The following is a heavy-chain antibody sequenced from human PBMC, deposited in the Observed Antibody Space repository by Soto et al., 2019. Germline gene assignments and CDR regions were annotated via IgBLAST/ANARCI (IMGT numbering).Heavy chain of an antibody. CDR2: INHSGST. Sequence: KQSQTLSLTCAVYGGSFSGYYWSWIRQPPGKGLEWIGEINHSGSTNYNPSLKSRVTISVDTSKNQFSLKLSSVTAADTAVYYCARAVREDIVVVVAEGVRYGMDVWGQGTTVTVSS. CDR1: GGSFSGYY. D-gene: IGHD2-15*01. J-gene: IGHJ6*02. V-gene: IGHV4-34*01. CDR3: ARAVREDIVVVVAEGVRYGMDV.